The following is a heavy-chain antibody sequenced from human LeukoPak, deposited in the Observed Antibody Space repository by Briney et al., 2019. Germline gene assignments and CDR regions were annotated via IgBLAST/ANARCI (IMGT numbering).Heavy chain of an antibody. CDR2: ISSSGSTI. J-gene: IGHJ4*02. Sequence: PGGSLRLSCAASGFTFSSYEMNWVRQAPGKGLEWVSYISSSGSTIYYADSVKGRFTISRDNAKNSLFLQMNSLRAEDTAVYYRASLAGGYFFDHWGQGTLVTVSS. CDR3: ASLAGGYFFDH. D-gene: IGHD1-26*01. V-gene: IGHV3-48*03. CDR1: GFTFSSYE.